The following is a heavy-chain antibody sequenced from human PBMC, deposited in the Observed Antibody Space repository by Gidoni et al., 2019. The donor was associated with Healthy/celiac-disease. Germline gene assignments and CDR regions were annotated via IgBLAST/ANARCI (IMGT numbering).Heavy chain of an antibody. CDR3: AKGAGAYDDYYYGMDV. D-gene: IGHD3-22*01. V-gene: IGHV3-9*01. CDR1: GFTFDDYA. Sequence: EVQLVESGGGLVQPGRSLRLSCAASGFTFDDYAMHWVRQAPGKGLEWVSGISWNSGSIGYADSVKGRFTISRDNAKNSLYLQMNSLRAEDTALYYCAKGAGAYDDYYYGMDVWGQGTTVTVSS. CDR2: ISWNSGSI. J-gene: IGHJ6*02.